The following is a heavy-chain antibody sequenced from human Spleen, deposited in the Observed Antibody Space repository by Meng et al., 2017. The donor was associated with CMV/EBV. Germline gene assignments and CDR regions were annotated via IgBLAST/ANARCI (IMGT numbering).Heavy chain of an antibody. CDR2: IKSKTDGGTT. CDR3: TTIYRDY. CDR1: GFTFSSYA. Sequence: GESLKISCAASGFTFSSYAMSWVRQAPGKGLEWVGRIKSKTDGGTTDYAAPVKGRFTISRDDSKNTLYLQMNSLKTEDTAVYYCTTIYRDYWGQGTLVTVSS. J-gene: IGHJ4*02. V-gene: IGHV3-15*01. D-gene: IGHD3-16*02.